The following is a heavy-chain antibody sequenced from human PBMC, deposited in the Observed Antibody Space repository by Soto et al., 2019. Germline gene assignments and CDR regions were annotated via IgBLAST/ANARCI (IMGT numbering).Heavy chain of an antibody. J-gene: IGHJ6*02. V-gene: IGHV4-30-4*01. Sequence: QVQLQESGPGLVRPSQTLSLTCTVSGGSISSEYYHWTWIRQAPGKGLEWIGYIHYSGSVHYNPSLQSRLTMSVDTFKNLFSLKLSSVTAADTAVYFCAREDDGGDRDYYGLDVWGQGTTVTVSS. D-gene: IGHD2-21*02. CDR1: GGSISSEYYH. CDR2: IHYSGSV. CDR3: AREDDGGDRDYYGLDV.